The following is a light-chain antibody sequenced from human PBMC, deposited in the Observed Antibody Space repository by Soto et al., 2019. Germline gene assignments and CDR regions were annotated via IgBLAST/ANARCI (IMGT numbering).Light chain of an antibody. Sequence: EIVMTQSPATLAVSPGEXAPLSCRASQSVSSSYLAWYQQKPGQAPRVIIYGASSRATGIPDRFSGSGSGTDFTLTISRVEPEDVAVYYCQQYGSSPWTFGQGTKVDIK. V-gene: IGKV3-20*01. CDR3: QQYGSSPWT. J-gene: IGKJ1*01. CDR1: QSVSSSY. CDR2: GAS.